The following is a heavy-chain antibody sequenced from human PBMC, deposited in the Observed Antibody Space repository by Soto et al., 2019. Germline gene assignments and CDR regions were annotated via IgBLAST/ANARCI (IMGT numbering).Heavy chain of an antibody. D-gene: IGHD6-19*01. J-gene: IGHJ6*02. V-gene: IGHV1-18*01. CDR3: ARGGWQWLPHYYYYYGMDV. CDR2: ISAYNGNT. CDR1: GYTFTSYG. Sequence: ASVKVSCKASGYTFTSYGISWLRQAPGQGLEWMGWISAYNGNTNYAQKLQGRVTMTTDTSTSTAYMELRSLRSDDTAVYYCARGGWQWLPHYYYYYGMDVWGQGTTVTVSS.